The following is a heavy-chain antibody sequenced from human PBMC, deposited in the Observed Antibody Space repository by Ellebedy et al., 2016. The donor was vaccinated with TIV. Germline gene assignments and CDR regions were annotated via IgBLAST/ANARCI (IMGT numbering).Heavy chain of an antibody. CDR3: AAGVDSSRWGLDTFDI. V-gene: IGHV1-8*02. J-gene: IGHJ3*02. Sequence: ASVKVSXKASGYTFTSYGISWVRQATGQGLEWMGWMNPNSGNTGYAQKFQGRVTMTRNTSISTAYMELSSLRSEDTAVYYCAAGVDSSRWGLDTFDIWGQGTMVTVSS. CDR2: MNPNSGNT. D-gene: IGHD6-13*01. CDR1: GYTFTSYG.